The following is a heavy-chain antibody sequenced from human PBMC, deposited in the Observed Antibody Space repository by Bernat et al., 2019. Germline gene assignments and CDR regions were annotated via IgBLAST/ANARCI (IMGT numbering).Heavy chain of an antibody. D-gene: IGHD6-19*01. V-gene: IGHV3-73*01. Sequence: EVQLVESGGGLVQPGGSLKLSCAASGFTFSGSAMHWVRQASGKGLEWVGRIRSKANSYATAYAASVKGRFTISRDDSKHTTYLQMNSLKTEDTAVFYCTSRGPGSYSRGWYDWVTDYYYYGMDVWGQGTTVTVSS. J-gene: IGHJ6*02. CDR1: GFTFSGSA. CDR3: TSRGPGSYSRGWYDWVTDYYYYGMDV. CDR2: IRSKANSYAT.